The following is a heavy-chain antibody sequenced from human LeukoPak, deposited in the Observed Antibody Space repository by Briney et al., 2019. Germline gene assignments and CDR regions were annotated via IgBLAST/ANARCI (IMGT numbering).Heavy chain of an antibody. CDR2: ISSSSSYI. V-gene: IGHV3-21*04. CDR3: ARESGYDLDSDY. J-gene: IGHJ4*02. Sequence: GGSLRLSCAASGFTFSSYSMNWVRQAPGKGLEWVSSISSSSSYIFYADSVKGRFTISRDNAKNSLYLQMNSLRAEDTAAYYCARESGYDLDSDYWGQGTLVTVSS. D-gene: IGHD5-12*01. CDR1: GFTFSSYS.